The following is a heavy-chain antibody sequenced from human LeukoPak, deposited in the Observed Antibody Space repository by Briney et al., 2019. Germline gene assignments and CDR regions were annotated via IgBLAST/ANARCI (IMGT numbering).Heavy chain of an antibody. CDR2: ISYDGSNK. CDR1: GFTFSSYG. V-gene: IGHV3-30*18. J-gene: IGHJ4*02. D-gene: IGHD4-23*01. Sequence: GGSLRLSCAASGFTFSSYGMHWVRQAPGKGLEWVAVISYDGSNKYYADSVKGRFTISRDNSKNTLYLQMNSLRAEDTAVYYCTKGLGTVISGASVACDYWGQGTLVTVSS. CDR3: TKGLGTVISGASVACDY.